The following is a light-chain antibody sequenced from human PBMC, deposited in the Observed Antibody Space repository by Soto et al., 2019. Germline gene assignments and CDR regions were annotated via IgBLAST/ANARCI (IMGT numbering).Light chain of an antibody. CDR2: DAS. CDR1: QSISTW. J-gene: IGKJ1*01. V-gene: IGKV1-5*01. Sequence: DIQMTQVPTTLSASVGDRITITCRASQSISTWLAWHQQKPGEAPKTLIYDASSLESGVPFRFRGSGSGTEFTLTISSLQPDDFATYYCQQYSSSSPWTFGHGTRVEIK. CDR3: QQYSSSSPWT.